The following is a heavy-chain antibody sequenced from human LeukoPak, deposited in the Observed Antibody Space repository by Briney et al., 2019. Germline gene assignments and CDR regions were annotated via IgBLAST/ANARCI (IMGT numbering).Heavy chain of an antibody. CDR3: ARDLAFGEMVTNRGAFDI. CDR1: GYTFTGYY. J-gene: IGHJ3*02. D-gene: IGHD5-24*01. Sequence: GASVKVSCKASGYTFTGYYIHWVRQAHGQGLEWMGWINPYSGGTNYAQKFQDRVTMTRDTSISTLYMELTRLRSDDTAVYYCARDLAFGEMVTNRGAFDIWGQGTMVTVSS. V-gene: IGHV1-2*02. CDR2: INPYSGGT.